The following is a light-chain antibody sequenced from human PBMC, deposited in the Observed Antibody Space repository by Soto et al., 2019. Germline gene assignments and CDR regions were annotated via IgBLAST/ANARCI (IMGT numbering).Light chain of an antibody. CDR1: QSISSW. Sequence: DIQMTRSPSTLSASVGDRVTITCRASQSISSWLAWYQQKPGRAPRLLLYDASSLETGVPSRFSGSGSGTDFTLTISSLQPEDVATYYCQHYDHLPITFGQGTRLEI. CDR2: DAS. V-gene: IGKV1-5*01. CDR3: QHYDHLPIT. J-gene: IGKJ5*01.